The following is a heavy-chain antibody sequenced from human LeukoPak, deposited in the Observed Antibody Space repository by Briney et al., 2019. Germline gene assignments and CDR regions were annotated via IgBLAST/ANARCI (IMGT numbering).Heavy chain of an antibody. CDR3: AKALYSANDRDAFDF. Sequence: GGSLRLSCAASGFTFSSYALNWGRQAPGKGLDWVSTISGSGDSTYYADSVKGRFTISRDNSKNTLYLQMNSLRAEDTAVFYCAKALYSANDRDAFDFWGQGTMVTVSS. J-gene: IGHJ3*01. CDR2: ISGSGDST. V-gene: IGHV3-23*01. D-gene: IGHD5-12*01. CDR1: GFTFSSYA.